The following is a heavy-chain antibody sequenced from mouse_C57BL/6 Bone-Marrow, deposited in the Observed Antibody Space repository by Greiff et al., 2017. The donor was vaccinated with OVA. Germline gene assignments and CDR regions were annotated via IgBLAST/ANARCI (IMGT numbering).Heavy chain of an antibody. J-gene: IGHJ4*01. CDR1: GYTFTSYW. V-gene: IGHV1-55*01. D-gene: IGHD1-1*01. CDR2: IYPGSGST. CDR3: ARRVLLRVYAMDY. Sequence: QVQLQQPGAELVKPGASVKMSCKASGYTFTSYWITWVKQRPGQGLEWIGDIYPGSGSTNYNEKFKSKATLTVDTSSSTAYMQLSSLTSEDSAVYYCARRVLLRVYAMDYWGQGTSVTVSS.